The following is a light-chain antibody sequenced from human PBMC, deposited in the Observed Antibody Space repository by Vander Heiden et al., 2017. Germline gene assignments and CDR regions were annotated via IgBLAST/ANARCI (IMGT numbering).Light chain of an antibody. CDR2: WAS. CDR3: QQEDTTPRT. Sequence: DIVMTQSPDSLAVSLGERATINCKSSQSILYSSNNKNYLAWYQQKPRQPPKLLIYWASTRESGVPDRFSGSGSGTDFTLTINSLQAEDVAVYYCQQEDTTPRTFGQGTKVELK. J-gene: IGKJ1*01. CDR1: QSILYSSNNKNY. V-gene: IGKV4-1*01.